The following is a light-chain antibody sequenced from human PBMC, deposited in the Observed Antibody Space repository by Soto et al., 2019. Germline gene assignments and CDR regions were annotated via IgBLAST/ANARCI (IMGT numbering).Light chain of an antibody. Sequence: EIVLTQSPATLFLSPGERATLSCRASQSVSRNLAWYQQKPGQAPRLLIYDASNRATGIPARFSGSGSVTDFTLTISSLVPEDFAVYSCQQGIKWATFGPGTKVDI. J-gene: IGKJ3*01. CDR1: QSVSRN. CDR2: DAS. V-gene: IGKV3-11*01. CDR3: QQGIKWAT.